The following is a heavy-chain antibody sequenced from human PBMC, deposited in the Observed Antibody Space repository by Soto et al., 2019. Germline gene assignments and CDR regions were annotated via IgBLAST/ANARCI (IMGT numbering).Heavy chain of an antibody. CDR3: AKDRGGWFGELLGFDY. J-gene: IGHJ4*02. Sequence: GGSLRLSCAASGFTFSSYAMSWVRQAPGKGLEWVSAISGSGGSTYYADSVKGRFTISRDNSKNTLYLQMNSLRAEDTAVYYCAKDRGGWFGELLGFDYWGQETLVTVSS. CDR1: GFTFSSYA. V-gene: IGHV3-23*01. D-gene: IGHD3-10*01. CDR2: ISGSGGST.